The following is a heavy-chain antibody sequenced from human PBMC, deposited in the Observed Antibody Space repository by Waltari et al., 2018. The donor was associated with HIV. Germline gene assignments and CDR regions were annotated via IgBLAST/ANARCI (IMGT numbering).Heavy chain of an antibody. CDR2: IWYDGSNK. V-gene: IGHV3-33*01. Sequence: QVQLVESGGGVVQPGRSLRLSCAASGFTFSSYGMHWVRQAPGKGLEWVAVIWYDGSNKYYADSVKGRFTISRDNSKNTLYLQMNSLRAEDTAVYYCAREPQPLGGNFHYYYGMDVWGQGTTVTVSS. CDR3: AREPQPLGGNFHYYYGMDV. J-gene: IGHJ6*02. D-gene: IGHD2-21*02. CDR1: GFTFSSYG.